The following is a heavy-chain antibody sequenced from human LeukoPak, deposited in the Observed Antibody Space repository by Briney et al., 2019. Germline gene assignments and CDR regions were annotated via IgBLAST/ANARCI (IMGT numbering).Heavy chain of an antibody. CDR2: MNPNSGNT. Sequence: ASVKVSCKASGYTFTSYDINWVRQATGQGLEWMGWMNPNSGNTGYAQKFQGRVTMTRNTSISTAYMGLSSLRSEDTAVYYCARGLEVAALFLGYWGQGTLVTVSS. CDR3: ARGLEVAALFLGY. D-gene: IGHD2-15*01. J-gene: IGHJ4*02. CDR1: GYTFTSYD. V-gene: IGHV1-8*01.